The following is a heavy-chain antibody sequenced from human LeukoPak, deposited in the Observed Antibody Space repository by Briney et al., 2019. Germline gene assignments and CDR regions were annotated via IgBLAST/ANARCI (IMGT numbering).Heavy chain of an antibody. CDR1: GFTFSTYS. D-gene: IGHD3-10*01. V-gene: IGHV3-21*04. CDR2: ISTGSSSI. Sequence: GGSLRLSCAASGFTFSTYSMNWVRQAPGKALEWVSSISTGSSSIYYADSVKGRFTISRDNSNNTLHHQMSRLRAEDTAVYYSARTLTYYQNYYHYAMDVWGQGTTATVSS. CDR3: ARTLTYYQNYYHYAMDV. J-gene: IGHJ6*02.